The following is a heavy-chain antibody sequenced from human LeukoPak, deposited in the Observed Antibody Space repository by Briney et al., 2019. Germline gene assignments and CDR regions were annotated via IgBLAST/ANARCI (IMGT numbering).Heavy chain of an antibody. CDR2: IYYSGST. CDR3: ARDRGGSYVLGFFDY. J-gene: IGHJ4*02. V-gene: IGHV4-31*03. Sequence: SETLSLTCTVSGGSISSGGYYWSWIRQHPGTGLEWIGYIYYSGSTYYNPSLKSRVTISVDTSKNQFSLKLSSVTAADTAVYYCARDRGGSYVLGFFDYWDQGTLVTVSS. D-gene: IGHD1-26*01. CDR1: GGSISSGGYY.